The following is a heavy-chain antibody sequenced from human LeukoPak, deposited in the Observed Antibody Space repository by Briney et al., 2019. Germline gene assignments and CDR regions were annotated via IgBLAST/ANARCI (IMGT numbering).Heavy chain of an antibody. D-gene: IGHD5-18*01. Sequence: SETLSLTCTVSGGSISSYYWSWVRQPPGKGLEWLGYIYYSGSTNYKSSLKSRVTISVDTSKNQFSLKLSSVTAADTAVYYCARTTEGGYRYGYFYYYYMDVWGKGTTVTISS. J-gene: IGHJ6*03. CDR3: ARTTEGGYRYGYFYYYYMDV. CDR2: IYYSGST. CDR1: GGSISSYY. V-gene: IGHV4-59*01.